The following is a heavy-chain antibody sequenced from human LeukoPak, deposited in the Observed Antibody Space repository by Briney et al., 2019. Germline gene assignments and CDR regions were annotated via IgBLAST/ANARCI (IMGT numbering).Heavy chain of an antibody. V-gene: IGHV3-53*01. CDR1: GFTVSSNY. J-gene: IGHJ4*02. CDR3: AKDLLGYDILTGYYSGGPLDY. CDR2: IYSGGST. Sequence: GGSLRLSCAASGFTVSSNYMSWVRQAPGKGLEWVSVIYSGGSTYYADSVKGRFTISRDNSKNTLYLQMNSLRAEDTAVYYCAKDLLGYDILTGYYSGGPLDYWGQGTLVTVSS. D-gene: IGHD3-9*01.